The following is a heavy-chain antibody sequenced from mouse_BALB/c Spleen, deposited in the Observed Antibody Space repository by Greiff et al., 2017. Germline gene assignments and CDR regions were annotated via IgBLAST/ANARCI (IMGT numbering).Heavy chain of an antibody. D-gene: IGHD1-1*01. Sequence: DVKLVESGGGLVKPGGSLKLSCAASGFTFSSYAMSWVRQSPEKRLEWVAEISSGGSYTYYPDTVTGRFTISRDNAKNTLYLEMSSLRSEDTAMYYCAVTTVVATGYFDVWGAGTTVTVSS. J-gene: IGHJ1*01. V-gene: IGHV5-9-4*01. CDR3: AVTTVVATGYFDV. CDR2: ISSGGSYT. CDR1: GFTFSSYA.